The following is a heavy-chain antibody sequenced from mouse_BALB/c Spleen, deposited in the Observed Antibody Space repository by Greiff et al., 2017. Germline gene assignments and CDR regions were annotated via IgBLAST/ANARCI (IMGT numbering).Heavy chain of an antibody. J-gene: IGHJ2*01. CDR1: GYTFTDYN. V-gene: IGHV1-18*01. CDR2: INPNNGGT. D-gene: IGHD1-1*01. CDR3: ARGPFITTVVAHFDY. Sequence: DVQLQESGPELVKPGASVKIPCKASGYTFTDYNMDWVKQSHGKSLEWIGDINPNNGGTIYNQKFKGKATLTVDKSSSTAYMELRSLTSEDTAVYYCARGPFITTVVAHFDYWGQGTTLTVSS.